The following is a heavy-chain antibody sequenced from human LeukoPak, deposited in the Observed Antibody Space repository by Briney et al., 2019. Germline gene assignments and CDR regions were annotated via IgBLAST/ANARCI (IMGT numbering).Heavy chain of an antibody. CDR3: AREGIAADFDY. V-gene: IGHV1-69*04. Sequence: VASVKVACKASGGTFSSYTISWVRQAPGQGLEWMGRIIPILGIANYAQKFQGRVTITADKSTSTAYMELSSLGSEDTAVYYCAREGIAADFDYWGQGTLVTVSS. J-gene: IGHJ4*02. CDR2: IIPILGIA. CDR1: GGTFSSYT. D-gene: IGHD6-25*01.